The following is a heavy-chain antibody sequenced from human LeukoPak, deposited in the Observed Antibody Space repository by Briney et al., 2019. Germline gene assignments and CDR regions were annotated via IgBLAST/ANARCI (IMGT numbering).Heavy chain of an antibody. J-gene: IGHJ4*02. D-gene: IGHD3-16*01. CDR1: GFTFRSYS. CDR2: INTGSNLI. CDR3: ARGAKDYVWGSYRD. Sequence: GGSLRLSCAACGFTFRSYSMNWVRQAPGKGLQWVSSINTGSNLIYYADSVKGRFTISRDNAKNSLYLQMNSLRAEDTAVYYCARGAKDYVWGSYRDWGQGTLVTVSS. V-gene: IGHV3-21*01.